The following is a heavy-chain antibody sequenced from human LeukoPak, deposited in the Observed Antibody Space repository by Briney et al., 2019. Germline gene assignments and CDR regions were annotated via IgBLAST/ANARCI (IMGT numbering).Heavy chain of an antibody. D-gene: IGHD3-22*01. CDR3: ARVSHYYDSSGYYYVRAFDI. CDR1: GGSISSYY. Sequence: ASKTLSLTCTVSGGSISSYYWSWIRQPAGKGLEWIGRISTSGSTNCNPSLKSRVTMSVDTSNNQFSLKLSSVTAADTAVYYCARVSHYYDSSGYYYVRAFDIWGQGTMVTVSS. CDR2: ISTSGST. V-gene: IGHV4-4*07. J-gene: IGHJ3*02.